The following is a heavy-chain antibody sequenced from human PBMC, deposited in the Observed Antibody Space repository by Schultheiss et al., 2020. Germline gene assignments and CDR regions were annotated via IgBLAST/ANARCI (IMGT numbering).Heavy chain of an antibody. CDR2: IYYSGST. CDR3: VGLRRGSYGGAFHV. Sequence: SETLSLTCAVYGGSFRGYYWSWIRQPPGKGLEWIGYIYYSGSTNYNPSLKSRVTISVDTSKNQFSLKVYSVTAADTAVYYCVGLRRGSYGGAFHVWGQGSLVTVSS. D-gene: IGHD1-26*01. V-gene: IGHV4-59*08. CDR1: GGSFRGYY. J-gene: IGHJ3*01.